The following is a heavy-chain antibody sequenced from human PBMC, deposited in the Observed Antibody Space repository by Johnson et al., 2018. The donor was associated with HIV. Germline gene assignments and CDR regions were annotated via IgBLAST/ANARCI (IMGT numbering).Heavy chain of an antibody. J-gene: IGHJ3*02. Sequence: VQLVESGGGLVQPGGSLRLSCAASGFTFSSYWMHWVRQAPGKGLVWVSRINSDGSSTYYADSVKGRFTISRDTSKNTLYFQMNGLRAEDTAVYYCAKQNRGAFDIWGQGTMVTVSS. V-gene: IGHV3-74*02. CDR2: INSDGSST. D-gene: IGHD1/OR15-1a*01. CDR1: GFTFSSYW. CDR3: AKQNRGAFDI.